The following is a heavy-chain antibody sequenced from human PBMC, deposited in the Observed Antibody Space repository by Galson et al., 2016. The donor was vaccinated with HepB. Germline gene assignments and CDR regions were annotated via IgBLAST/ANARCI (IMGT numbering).Heavy chain of an antibody. V-gene: IGHV4-34*01. D-gene: IGHD2/OR15-2a*01. Sequence: ETLSLTCAVYGGSFSVNCWNWVRLSPGKGLEWVGEINYNGGTNYNASLKSRVSISVDKSKNQFSLKLSSVTAADTAVYYCARRKADETFYYYVMDVWGQGTTVTVSS. J-gene: IGHJ6*02. CDR1: GGSFSVNC. CDR2: INYNGGT. CDR3: ARRKADETFYYYVMDV.